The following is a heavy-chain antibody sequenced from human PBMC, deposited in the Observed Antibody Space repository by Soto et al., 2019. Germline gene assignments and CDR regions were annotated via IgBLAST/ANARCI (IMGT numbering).Heavy chain of an antibody. CDR1: GNSLTDLS. V-gene: IGHV1-24*01. J-gene: IGHJ2*01. CDR3: ATTVEIFGGSRYWYFDL. Sequence: ASVKVSCKVSGNSLTDLSVHWVRQTPGKGLEWMGGFDPEEGEIIYAQKFQGRVSMTEDTSTNTAYMELSSLRSEDTAVFYCATTVEIFGGSRYWYFDLWGRGTLVTVSS. D-gene: IGHD3-3*01. CDR2: FDPEEGEI.